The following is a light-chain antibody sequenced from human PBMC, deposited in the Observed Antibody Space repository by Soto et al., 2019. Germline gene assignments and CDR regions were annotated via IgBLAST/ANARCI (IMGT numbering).Light chain of an antibody. J-gene: IGKJ1*01. Sequence: EIVMTQSPATLSVSPGERATLSCRASQSVSGNLAWYQQKPGQAPRLLIYGASTRATGIPARFSGSGSGTEFPLTSSLLQSEDFAVYYCQQYNNWPRTFGQGTKVEIK. CDR2: GAS. CDR3: QQYNNWPRT. CDR1: QSVSGN. V-gene: IGKV3-15*01.